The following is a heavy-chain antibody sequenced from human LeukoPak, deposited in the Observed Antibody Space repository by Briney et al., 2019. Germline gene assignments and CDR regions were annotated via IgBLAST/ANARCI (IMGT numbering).Heavy chain of an antibody. CDR3: ARVFGATNFDY. J-gene: IGHJ4*02. D-gene: IGHD4/OR15-4a*01. Sequence: PGGSLRLSCAPSGFTVSSNYMIWVRQAPGKGLEGVTVLFSGSSKYYADSVKSRFTISRETSKNTLYLQMNSLRAEDTAVYYCARVFGATNFDYWGQGTLVTVSS. CDR1: GFTVSSNY. CDR2: LFSGSSK. V-gene: IGHV3-66*01.